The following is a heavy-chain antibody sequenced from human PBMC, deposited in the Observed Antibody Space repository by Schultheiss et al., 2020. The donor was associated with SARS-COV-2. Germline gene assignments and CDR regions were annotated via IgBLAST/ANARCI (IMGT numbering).Heavy chain of an antibody. D-gene: IGHD6-6*01. V-gene: IGHV3-74*01. CDR3: ARGEQLGVYYYYGMDV. CDR2: INGDGSTI. CDR1: GFTFSDYW. J-gene: IGHJ6*02. Sequence: GGSLRLSCAASGFTFSDYWMHWVRQAPGEGLMWVSRINGDGSTINYADSVKGRFTISRDNAKNTLFLQMNSLRAEDTAVYYCARGEQLGVYYYYGMDVWGQGTTVTVSS.